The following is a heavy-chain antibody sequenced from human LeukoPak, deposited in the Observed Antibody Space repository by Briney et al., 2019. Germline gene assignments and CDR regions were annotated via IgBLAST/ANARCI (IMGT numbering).Heavy chain of an antibody. V-gene: IGHV3-7*03. CDR3: AKVKPDAYEIDV. D-gene: IGHD5-12*01. Sequence: GGSLRLSCAASGFTFSSYWMSWVRQAPGKGLDWVANIKQDGSEKYYVDSVKGRFTISRDNSKNTLYLQMNSLRAEDTAVYYCAKVKPDAYEIDVWGQGTLVTVSS. J-gene: IGHJ4*02. CDR1: GFTFSSYW. CDR2: IKQDGSEK.